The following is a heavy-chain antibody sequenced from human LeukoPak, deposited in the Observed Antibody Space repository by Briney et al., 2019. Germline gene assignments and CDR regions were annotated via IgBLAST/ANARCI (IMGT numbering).Heavy chain of an antibody. CDR2: ISSSSSYI. CDR1: GFTFSSYS. Sequence: GGSLRLSCAASGFTFSSYSMNWVRQAPGKGLEWVSSISSSSSYIYYADSVKGRFTISRDNSKNTLYLQMNSLRAEDTAVYYCAKVQEMATILPPFHYWGQGTLVTVSS. D-gene: IGHD5-24*01. V-gene: IGHV3-21*04. CDR3: AKVQEMATILPPFHY. J-gene: IGHJ4*02.